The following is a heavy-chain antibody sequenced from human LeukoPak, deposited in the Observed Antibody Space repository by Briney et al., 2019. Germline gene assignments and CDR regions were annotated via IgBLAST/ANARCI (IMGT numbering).Heavy chain of an antibody. CDR3: GRGRAY. J-gene: IGHJ4*02. CDR2: ISSDSTTI. CDR1: GFTFSSYS. Sequence: GGSLRLSCAASGFTFSSYSMNWVRQAPGKGLEWVSYISSDSTTIYNADSVKGRFTISRDNAKNSLYPQMNSLRDEDTAVYYCGRGRAYWGQGTLVSVSS. V-gene: IGHV3-48*02.